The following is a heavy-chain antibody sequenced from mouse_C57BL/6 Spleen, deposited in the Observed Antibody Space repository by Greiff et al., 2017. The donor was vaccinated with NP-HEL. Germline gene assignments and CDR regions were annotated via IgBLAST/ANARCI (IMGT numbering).Heavy chain of an antibody. CDR1: GFSLTSYG. Sequence: QVQLQQSGPGLVQPSQSLSITCTVSGFSLTSYGVHWVRQSPGKGLEWLGVIWRGGSTDYNAAFMSRLSITKDNSKSQVFFKMNSLQADDTAIYYCAKKIYYDYSYAMDYWGQGTSVTVSS. CDR2: IWRGGST. V-gene: IGHV2-5*01. D-gene: IGHD2-4*01. CDR3: AKKIYYDYSYAMDY. J-gene: IGHJ4*01.